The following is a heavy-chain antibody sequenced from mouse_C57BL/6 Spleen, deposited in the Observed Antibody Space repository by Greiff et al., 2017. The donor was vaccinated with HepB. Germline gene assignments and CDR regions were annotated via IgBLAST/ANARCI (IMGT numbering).Heavy chain of an antibody. D-gene: IGHD1-1*02. V-gene: IGHV5-9-1*02. J-gene: IGHJ4*01. CDR1: GFTFSSYA. CDR3: TRELWSSYAMDY. Sequence: EVKVVESGEGLVKPGGSLKLSCAASGFTFSSYAMSWVRQTPEKRLEWVAYISSGGDYIYYADTVKGRFTISRDNARNTLYLQMSSLKSEDTAMYYCTRELWSSYAMDYWGQGTSVTVSS. CDR2: ISSGGDYI.